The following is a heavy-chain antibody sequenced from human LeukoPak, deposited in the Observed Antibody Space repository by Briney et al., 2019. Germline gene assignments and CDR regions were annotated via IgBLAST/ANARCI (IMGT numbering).Heavy chain of an antibody. CDR1: GYTFTGYY. D-gene: IGHD6-13*01. J-gene: IGHJ3*02. Sequence: ASVKVSCKASGYTFTGYYMHWVRQAPGQGLEWMGWINPNSGGTNYAQKFQGRVTMTRDTSISTAYMELSRLRSDDTAVYYCARVKASRGYGSSDDAFDIWGQGTMVTVSS. CDR3: ARVKASRGYGSSDDAFDI. CDR2: INPNSGGT. V-gene: IGHV1-2*02.